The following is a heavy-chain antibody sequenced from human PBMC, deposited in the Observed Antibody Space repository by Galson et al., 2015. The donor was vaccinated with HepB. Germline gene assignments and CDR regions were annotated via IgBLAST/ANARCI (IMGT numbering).Heavy chain of an antibody. CDR2: INPNSGGT. J-gene: IGHJ5*02. CDR1: GYTFTGYY. V-gene: IGHV1-2*02. D-gene: IGHD3-22*01. CDR3: ARGPVYITMIVAWFDP. Sequence: SVKVSCKASGYTFTGYYMHWVRQAPGQGLEWMGWINPNSGGTNYAQKFQGRVTMTRDTSISTAYMELSRLRSDDTAVYYCARGPVYITMIVAWFDPWGQGTLVTVSS.